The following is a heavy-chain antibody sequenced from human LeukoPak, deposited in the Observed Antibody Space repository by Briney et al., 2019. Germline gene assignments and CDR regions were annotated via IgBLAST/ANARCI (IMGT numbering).Heavy chain of an antibody. Sequence: GGSLRLSCAASGFRFSRYWMSWVRQAPGKGLEWVASINQGESMIWYVDSVKGRFTISRDNANNFLFLQMNYMRVEDTAVYYCAKLLRDVTIYDFWGHGDLVTVSS. D-gene: IGHD5-24*01. CDR1: GFRFSRYW. J-gene: IGHJ4*03. CDR2: INQGESMI. CDR3: AKLLRDVTIYDF. V-gene: IGHV3-7*01.